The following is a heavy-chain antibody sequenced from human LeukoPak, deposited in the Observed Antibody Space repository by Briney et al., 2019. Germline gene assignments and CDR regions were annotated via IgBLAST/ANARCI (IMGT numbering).Heavy chain of an antibody. CDR1: GGSISSGSYY. J-gene: IGHJ6*03. V-gene: IGHV4-61*01. D-gene: IGHD6-13*01. CDR2: IYYSGST. Sequence: SETLSLTCTVSGGSISSGSYYWSWIRQPPGKGLEWIGYIYYSGSTNYNPSLKSRVTISVDTSKNQFSLKLSSVTAADTAVYYCARTTEAHSWRTRYYDYYMDVWGKGTTVTVSS. CDR3: ARTTEAHSWRTRYYDYYMDV.